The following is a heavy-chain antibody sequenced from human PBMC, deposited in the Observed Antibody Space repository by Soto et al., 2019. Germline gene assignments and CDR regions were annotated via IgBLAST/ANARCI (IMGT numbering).Heavy chain of an antibody. J-gene: IGHJ5*02. CDR3: VKDVGWNYVADH. V-gene: IGHV3-30*18. Sequence: QVQLVESGGGVVQPGRSLTLSCAASGFTFSIYGMHWIRQAPGKGLEWVAVRSYDGSNKHYADSVKGRFTISRDSPKNTEYLQMNSLRAEDTALYYCVKDVGWNYVADHWGQGAQVTVSS. CDR1: GFTFSIYG. D-gene: IGHD3-16*01. CDR2: RSYDGSNK.